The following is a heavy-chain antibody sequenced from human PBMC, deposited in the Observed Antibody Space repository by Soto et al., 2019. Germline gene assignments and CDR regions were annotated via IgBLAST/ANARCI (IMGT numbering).Heavy chain of an antibody. Sequence: GGSLRLSCAASGFTFSSYAMSWVRQAPGKGLEWVSAISGSGGSTYYADSVKGRFTISRDNSKNTLYLQMNSLRAEDTAVYYXAKGESYYYYGMDVWGQGTTVTVSS. CDR1: GFTFSSYA. CDR3: AKGESYYYYGMDV. CDR2: ISGSGGST. V-gene: IGHV3-23*01. J-gene: IGHJ6*02.